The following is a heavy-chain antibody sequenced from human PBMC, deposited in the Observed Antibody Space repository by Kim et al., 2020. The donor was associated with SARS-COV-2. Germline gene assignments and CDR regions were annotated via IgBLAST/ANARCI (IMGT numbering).Heavy chain of an antibody. CDR2: ITHSGST. J-gene: IGHJ4*02. V-gene: IGHV4-34*01. Sequence: SETLSLTCAVYGGSFSGYYWSWIRQPPGKGLVWIGEITHSGSTNYNPSLKSRVTISVDTSQNQFSLKLSSVTAADTAVYYCARGQRFTMVRGVIPTRSTPYDYWGQGTLVTVSS. D-gene: IGHD3-10*01. CDR3: ARGQRFTMVRGVIPTRSTPYDY. CDR1: GGSFSGYY.